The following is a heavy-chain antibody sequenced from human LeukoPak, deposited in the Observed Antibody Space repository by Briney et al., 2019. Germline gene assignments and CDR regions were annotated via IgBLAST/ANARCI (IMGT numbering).Heavy chain of an antibody. V-gene: IGHV1-2*02. D-gene: IGHD3-10*01. CDR2: INCNSGDA. J-gene: IGHJ6*03. CDR3: AREAYDSGSFRTDYYYMDV. Sequence: GASVKVSCKASGYSFTEHYIYWVRQAPGQGLEWVGRINCNSGDANSAQKFQGRVTVTRDTSISTAYMELSRLRSDDTAVYYCAREAYDSGSFRTDYYYMDVWGKGTTVTISS. CDR1: GYSFTEHY.